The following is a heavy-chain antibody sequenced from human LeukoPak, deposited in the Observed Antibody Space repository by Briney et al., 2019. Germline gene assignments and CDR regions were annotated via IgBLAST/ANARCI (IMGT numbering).Heavy chain of an antibody. CDR3: AELGITMIGGV. Sequence: GGSLRLSCAASGFIFSSYEMNWVRQAPGQGLEWVSYISSSGSTIYYADSVKGRYTISRDNAKNSLYLQMNSLRAEDTAVYYCAELGITMIGGVWGKGTTVTISS. J-gene: IGHJ6*04. CDR2: ISSSGSTI. CDR1: GFIFSSYE. V-gene: IGHV3-48*03. D-gene: IGHD3-10*02.